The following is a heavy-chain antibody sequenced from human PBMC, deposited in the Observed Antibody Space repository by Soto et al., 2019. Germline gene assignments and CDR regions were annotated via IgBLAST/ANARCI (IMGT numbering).Heavy chain of an antibody. CDR3: ARAEIAAAAGDY. J-gene: IGHJ4*02. D-gene: IGHD6-13*01. CDR1: GYTFTSYD. CDR2: MNPNSGNT. Sequence: APVKVSCKASGYTFTSYDINWVRQATGQGLEWMGWMNPNSGNTGYAQKFQGRVTMTRNTSISTAYMELSSLRSEDTAVYYCARAEIAAAAGDYWGQGTLVTVSS. V-gene: IGHV1-8*01.